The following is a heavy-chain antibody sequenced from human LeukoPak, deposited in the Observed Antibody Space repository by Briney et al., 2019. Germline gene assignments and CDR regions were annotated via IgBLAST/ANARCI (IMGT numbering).Heavy chain of an antibody. D-gene: IGHD3-22*01. Sequence: GGSLRLSCAVSGITLSNYGMSWVRQAPGEGLEWVAGISVSGGSTNYADSVKGRFTISRDNPKNTLYLQMNSLRAEDTAVYFCAKRGVVIRVILVGFHKEAYYFDSWGQGALVTVSS. J-gene: IGHJ4*02. CDR1: GITLSNYG. CDR2: ISVSGGST. CDR3: AKRGVVIRVILVGFHKEAYYFDS. V-gene: IGHV3-23*01.